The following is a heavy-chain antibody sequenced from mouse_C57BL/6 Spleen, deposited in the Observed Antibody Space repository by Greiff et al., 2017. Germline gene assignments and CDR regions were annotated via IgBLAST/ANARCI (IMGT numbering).Heavy chain of an antibody. CDR3: ARRTTVPYYAMDY. D-gene: IGHD1-1*01. Sequence: QVQLQQSGPELVKPGASVKISCKASGYAFSSSWMNWVKQRPGKGLEWIGRIYPGDGDTNYNGKFKGKATLTADKASSTAYMQLSSLRSEDSAVYVCARRTTVPYYAMDYWGQGTSVTVSS. CDR2: IYPGDGDT. V-gene: IGHV1-82*01. CDR1: GYAFSSSW. J-gene: IGHJ4*01.